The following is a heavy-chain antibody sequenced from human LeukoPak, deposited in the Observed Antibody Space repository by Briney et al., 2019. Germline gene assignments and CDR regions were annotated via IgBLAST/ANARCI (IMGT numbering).Heavy chain of an antibody. CDR3: ARDPVAAAGKD. CDR1: GFTFSSYS. D-gene: IGHD6-13*01. Sequence: GGSLRLACAASGFTFSSYSMNWVRQAPGKGLEWVSSISSSSSYIYYADSVKGRFTISRDNAKNSLYLQMNSLRAEDTAVYYCARDPVAAAGKDWGQGTLVTVSS. V-gene: IGHV3-21*01. J-gene: IGHJ4*02. CDR2: ISSSSSYI.